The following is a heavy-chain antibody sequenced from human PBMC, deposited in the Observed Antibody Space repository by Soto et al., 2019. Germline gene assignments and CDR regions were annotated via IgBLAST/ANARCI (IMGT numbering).Heavy chain of an antibody. J-gene: IGHJ4*02. CDR2: TYYRSKWYN. CDR1: GDSVSSKSAA. V-gene: IGHV6-1*01. CDR3: ARSGNEGAVDY. D-gene: IGHD1-26*01. Sequence: PSQTLSLTCAISGDSVSSKSAAWNWIRQSSSRGLEWLGRTYYRSKWYNEYAVSVKSRITINPDTSKNQFSLQLNSVTPDDTAVYYCARSGNEGAVDYWGQGTLVTVSS.